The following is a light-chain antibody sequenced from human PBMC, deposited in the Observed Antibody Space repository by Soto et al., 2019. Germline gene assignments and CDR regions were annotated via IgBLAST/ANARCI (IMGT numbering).Light chain of an antibody. Sequence: AIQMTQSPSSLSASVGARVTITCRASQGIRNDLGWYQQKPGKATKLLIYAASSLQSGVPSRFSGSGSGTDFTLTISMLQPEDFASYYCLQDYNSPWTFGQGTKVEIK. CDR3: LQDYNSPWT. V-gene: IGKV1-6*01. CDR1: QGIRND. CDR2: AAS. J-gene: IGKJ1*01.